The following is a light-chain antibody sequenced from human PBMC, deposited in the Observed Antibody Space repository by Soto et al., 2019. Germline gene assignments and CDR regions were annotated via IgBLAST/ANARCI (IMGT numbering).Light chain of an antibody. CDR3: QQYHGWPE. CDR2: DVS. CDR1: QGVTTN. J-gene: IGKJ1*01. V-gene: IGKV3-15*01. Sequence: DIALTHSPTTLSPSPVFIATLSFRAGQGVTTNFAWYQQKSGQPPRLLIYDVSIRATGVPARFSGSGSGTEFTLTISSLQSEDFAVYYCQQYHGWPEFGRGTKVDIK.